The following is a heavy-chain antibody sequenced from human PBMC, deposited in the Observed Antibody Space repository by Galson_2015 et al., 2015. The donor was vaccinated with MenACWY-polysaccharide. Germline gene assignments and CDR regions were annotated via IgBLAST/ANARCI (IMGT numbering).Heavy chain of an antibody. CDR3: ANIVVVSAMPKAGRDDDAFDI. CDR2: ISCDGSTK. J-gene: IGHJ3*02. V-gene: IGHV3-30*18. Sequence: SLRLSCAASGFTFSSYGMHWVRQAPGKGLEWVAVISCDGSTKYYADSVKGRFTISRDNSKNTLYLQMNSLRAEDTAVYYCANIVVVSAMPKAGRDDDAFDISGRGTMVTVSS. D-gene: IGHD2-21*02. CDR1: GFTFSSYG.